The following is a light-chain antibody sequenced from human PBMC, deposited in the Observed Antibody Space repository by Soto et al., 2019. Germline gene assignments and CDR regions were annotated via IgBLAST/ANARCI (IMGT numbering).Light chain of an antibody. Sequence: DIQLTQSPSFLSASVGDRVTITCRASQGFSSSFAWYQQIPGKAPKLLIYAASTLQSGVPSRFRGSGSGTEFTLTISSLQPEDFATYYCQQLKSFPFTFGHGTKVEIK. CDR1: QGFSSS. CDR3: QQLKSFPFT. CDR2: AAS. V-gene: IGKV1-9*01. J-gene: IGKJ3*01.